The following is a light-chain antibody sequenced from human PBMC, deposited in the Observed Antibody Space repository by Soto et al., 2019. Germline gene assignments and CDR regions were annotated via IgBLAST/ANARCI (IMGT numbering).Light chain of an antibody. J-gene: IGLJ2*01. CDR3: QLWDSTSAHVV. CDR1: DIESHS. Sequence: CGGVDIESHSVHWYQQKTGQAPVLVVYDGSDRPSGIPERFSGSDPRSNSADVATLTITRVEAGDEADYYCQLWDSTSAHVVFGGGTKLTVL. CDR2: DGS. V-gene: IGLV3-21*02.